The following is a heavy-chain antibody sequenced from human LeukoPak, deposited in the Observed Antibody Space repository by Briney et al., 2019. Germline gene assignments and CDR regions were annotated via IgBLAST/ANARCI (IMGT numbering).Heavy chain of an antibody. D-gene: IGHD3-10*01. CDR3: ARVGVRGVIMGGFDP. CDR1: GYTFTSYY. CDR2: INPSGGST. V-gene: IGHV1-46*01. J-gene: IGHJ5*02. Sequence: ASVKVSCKASGYTFTSYYMHWVRQAPGQGLEWMGIINPSGGSTSYAQKFRDRVTMTRDTSTSTVYMELSSLRSEDTAVYYCARVGVRGVIMGGFDPWGQGTLVTVSS.